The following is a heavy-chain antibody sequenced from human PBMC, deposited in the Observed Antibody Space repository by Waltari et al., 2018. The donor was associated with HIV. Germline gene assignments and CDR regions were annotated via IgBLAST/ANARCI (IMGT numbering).Heavy chain of an antibody. CDR3: ASRYDSDAFDI. D-gene: IGHD2-2*01. CDR1: GFTFSSYA. J-gene: IGHJ3*02. V-gene: IGHV3-23*01. Sequence: EVQLLESGGGLVQPGGSLRLSCAASGFTFSSYAMTWVRQAPGKGLELVSAITGSGGTTYHADTVKGRFTISRDNSKNTLYLQMNSLRAEDTAVYYCASRYDSDAFDIWGQGTMVTVSS. CDR2: ITGSGGTT.